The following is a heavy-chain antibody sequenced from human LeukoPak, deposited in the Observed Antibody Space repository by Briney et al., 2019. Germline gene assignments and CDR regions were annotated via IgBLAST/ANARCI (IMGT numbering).Heavy chain of an antibody. D-gene: IGHD3-22*01. Sequence: SETLSLTCTVSGGYFSGYYWSWIRQWPGKGLEWIGYIYYNGNTYYNPSVQSRVTISVDTSKNQFSLKLSSVTAADTAVYYCARNYDSSGHTDYWGQGTLVTVSS. CDR1: GGYFSGYY. J-gene: IGHJ4*02. CDR3: ARNYDSSGHTDY. CDR2: IYYNGNT. V-gene: IGHV4-59*06.